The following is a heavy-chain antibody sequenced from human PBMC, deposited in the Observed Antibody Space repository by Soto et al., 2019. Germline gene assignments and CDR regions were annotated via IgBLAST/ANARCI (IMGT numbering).Heavy chain of an antibody. J-gene: IGHJ5*02. CDR3: ARAGRPIGGDYFRGWFDP. V-gene: IGHV1-3*01. CDR2: INAGNGNT. Sequence: QVQLVQSGAEVKKPGASVKVSCKASGYTFTSYAMHWVRQAPGQRLEWMGWINAGNGNTKYSQKFQGRVTITRDTSASTAYMELSSLRSEDTAVYYCARAGRPIGGDYFRGWFDPWGQGTLVTVSS. D-gene: IGHD4-17*01. CDR1: GYTFTSYA.